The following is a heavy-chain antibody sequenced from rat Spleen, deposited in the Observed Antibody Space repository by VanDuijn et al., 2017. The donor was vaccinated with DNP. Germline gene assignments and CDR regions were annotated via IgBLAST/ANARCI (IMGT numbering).Heavy chain of an antibody. CDR2: ITGSGGNT. J-gene: IGHJ1*01. V-gene: IGHV5-31*01. D-gene: IGHD5-1*01. Sequence: EVQLVESGGGLVQPGRSLKLSCVASGFTFSYYWMTWIRQVPGKGLEWVAAITGSGGNTYYPDSVKGRFSISRDNAKNTLYLQMNSLRSEDTATYYCARGSGTYFWYFDFWGPGTMVTVSS. CDR1: GFTFSYYW. CDR3: ARGSGTYFWYFDF.